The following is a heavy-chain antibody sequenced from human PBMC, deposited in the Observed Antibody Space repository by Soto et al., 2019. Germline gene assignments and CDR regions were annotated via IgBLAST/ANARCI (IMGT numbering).Heavy chain of an antibody. J-gene: IGHJ4*01. CDR2: VNPGGYST. CDR1: GFTFTSYS. V-gene: IGHV3-23*01. CDR3: AKDLRAGSGYDFEY. D-gene: IGHD5-12*01. Sequence: EVQLLQSGGGLVQPGGSLRLSCAASGFTFTSYSMTWVRQTPGKGLEWVAAVNPGGYSTYYADSVKGRFTISRDNSNKTLYLQMNSLRAEDTAVYYCAKDLRAGSGYDFEYRDHGTLVTVSS.